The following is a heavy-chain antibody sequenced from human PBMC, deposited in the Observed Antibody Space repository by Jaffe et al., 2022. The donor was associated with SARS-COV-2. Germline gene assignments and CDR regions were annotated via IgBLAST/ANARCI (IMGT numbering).Heavy chain of an antibody. CDR1: GFTFSRYA. CDR2: ISGSSGST. D-gene: IGHD2-2*01. CDR3: AKGTLVIPAAGGYFDY. J-gene: IGHJ4*02. Sequence: EVQLLESGGGLVQPGGSLRLSCAASGFTFSRYAMYWVRQAPGKGPEWVSGISGSSGSTYYADSVKGRFSISRDSSKNTLYLEMNSLRVEDTAVYYCAKGTLVIPAAGGYFDYWGQGTLVTVSS. V-gene: IGHV3-23*01.